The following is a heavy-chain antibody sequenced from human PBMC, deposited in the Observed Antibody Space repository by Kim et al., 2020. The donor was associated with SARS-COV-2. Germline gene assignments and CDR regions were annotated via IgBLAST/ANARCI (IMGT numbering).Heavy chain of an antibody. CDR3: ATSTAMVTSDFDY. J-gene: IGHJ4*02. Sequence: DPSLKSGVTIAVNTSKNQSSLKLSSVTAADTAVYYCATSTAMVTSDFDYWGQGTLVTVSS. D-gene: IGHD5-18*01. V-gene: IGHV4-39*01.